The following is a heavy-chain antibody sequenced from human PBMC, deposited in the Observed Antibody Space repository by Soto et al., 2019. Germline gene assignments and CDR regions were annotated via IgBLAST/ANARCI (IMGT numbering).Heavy chain of an antibody. J-gene: IGHJ4*02. D-gene: IGHD3-10*01. CDR2: IYYSGST. V-gene: IGHV4-30-4*01. CDR3: ASRKSSPYFDY. Sequence: QVQLQESGPGLVKPSQTLSLTCTVSGGSISSGDYYWSWIRQPPGKGLEWIGYIYYSGSTYYNPSLKGRXTXSXXTSKNQFSLKLSSVTAADTAVYYCASRKSSPYFDYWGQGTLVTVSS. CDR1: GGSISSGDYY.